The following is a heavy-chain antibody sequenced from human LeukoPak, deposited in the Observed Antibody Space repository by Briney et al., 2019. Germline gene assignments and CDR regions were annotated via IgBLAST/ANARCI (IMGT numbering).Heavy chain of an antibody. V-gene: IGHV4-38-2*02. CDR3: ARDVRPETERPLRNYMDV. D-gene: IGHD1-1*01. CDR1: ADSFSTNNL. Sequence: SETLSLSCAASADSFSTNNLCCWIRQPPGKGLEWIWSIYRSGSTYYNPSLKSRVSISVDTSKNQFSLKLTCVTAADTAVYYCARDVRPETERPLRNYMDVWGKGITVTVSS. CDR2: IYRSGST. J-gene: IGHJ6*03.